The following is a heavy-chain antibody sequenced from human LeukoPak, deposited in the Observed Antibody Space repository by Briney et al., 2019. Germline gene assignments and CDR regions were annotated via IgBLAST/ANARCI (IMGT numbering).Heavy chain of an antibody. CDR3: VRGDNWFDP. CDR1: GFTVSTNY. CDR2: IYGGGTT. Sequence: GGSLRLSCVPSGFTVSTNYMTWVRQAPGKGLEWVSVIYGGGTTYYADSVKGRFTISRDNSKNTVYLQMNSLRAEDTAVYYCVRGDNWFDPWGQGALVTVSS. V-gene: IGHV3-53*01. J-gene: IGHJ5*02.